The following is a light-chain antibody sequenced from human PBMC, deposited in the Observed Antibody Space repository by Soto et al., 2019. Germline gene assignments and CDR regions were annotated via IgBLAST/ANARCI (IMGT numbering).Light chain of an antibody. CDR2: DAS. CDR3: QQYNTYST. J-gene: IGKJ1*01. V-gene: IGKV1-5*01. Sequence: DIQMTQSPSTLSASVGDRVTITCRASQSLGSWLAWYQQKPGQAPRLLIYDASSLTPGVPSRFSGSGSGTEFTLTISSLQPDDFATYYCQQYNTYSTFGQGTKV. CDR1: QSLGSW.